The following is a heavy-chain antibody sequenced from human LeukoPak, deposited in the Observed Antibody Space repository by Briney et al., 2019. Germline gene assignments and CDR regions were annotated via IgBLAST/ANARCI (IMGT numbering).Heavy chain of an antibody. Sequence: GASVKVSCKTSGYIFSMYWMHWVRQAPGQGLEWMGIINPSRGSTSYAQKFQGRVSMTGDVTTNSVYMELSGVTSEGTGIYFCARDVSARGEDVVAPGLLPLMNYFGFYMDVWGKGTSVTVSS. CDR3: ARDVSARGEDVVAPGLLPLMNYFGFYMDV. D-gene: IGHD6-13*01. J-gene: IGHJ6*03. CDR2: INPSRGST. CDR1: GYIFSMYW. V-gene: IGHV1-46*01.